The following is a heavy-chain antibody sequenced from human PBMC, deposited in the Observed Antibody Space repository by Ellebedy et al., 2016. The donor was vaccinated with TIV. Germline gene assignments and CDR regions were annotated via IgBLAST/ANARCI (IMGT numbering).Heavy chain of an antibody. V-gene: IGHV1-69*13. CDR1: GGTFSSYS. CDR2: IILMYHSE. Sequence: ASVKVSCKASGGTFSSYSISWVRQAPGQGLEWLGDIILMYHSEHYAQKFQGRVTINADDSTRTVYMELNSLTSDDTAIYYCASEKLRAERFFDYWGQGTLVTVSS. J-gene: IGHJ4*02. CDR3: ASEKLRAERFFDY. D-gene: IGHD3-10*01.